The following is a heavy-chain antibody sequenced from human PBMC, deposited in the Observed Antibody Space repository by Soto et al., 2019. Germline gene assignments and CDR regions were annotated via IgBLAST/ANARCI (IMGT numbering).Heavy chain of an antibody. Sequence: GGSLRLSCAASGFTFSSYGMHWVRQAPGKGLEWVAVISYDGSNKYYADSVKGRFTISRDSSKNTLYLQMNSLRAEDTAVYYCAKATRDITMIVVAHRYAFDIWGQGTMVTVSS. D-gene: IGHD3-22*01. CDR3: AKATRDITMIVVAHRYAFDI. V-gene: IGHV3-30*18. CDR1: GFTFSSYG. CDR2: ISYDGSNK. J-gene: IGHJ3*02.